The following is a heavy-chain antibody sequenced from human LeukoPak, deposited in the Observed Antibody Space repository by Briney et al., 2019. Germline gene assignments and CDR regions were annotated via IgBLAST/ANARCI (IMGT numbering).Heavy chain of an antibody. CDR2: IYSGGST. J-gene: IGHJ4*02. Sequence: GESLRLSCAASGFTVSSNYMSWVRQAPGKGLEWVSVIYSGGSTYYADSVKGRFTISRDNSKNTLYLQMNSLRAEDTAVYYCARDQDGYNFLDYWGQGTLVTVSS. CDR3: ARDQDGYNFLDY. CDR1: GFTVSSNY. V-gene: IGHV3-53*01. D-gene: IGHD5-24*01.